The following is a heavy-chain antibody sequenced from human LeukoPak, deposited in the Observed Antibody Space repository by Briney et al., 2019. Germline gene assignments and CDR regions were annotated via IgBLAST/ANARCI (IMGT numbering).Heavy chain of an antibody. CDR3: ARGPNSGYSYGYYMDV. J-gene: IGHJ6*03. D-gene: IGHD5-18*01. CDR2: IIPIFGTA. V-gene: IGHV1-69*05. CDR1: GGTFSSYA. Sequence: GASVKVSCKASGGTFSSYAISWVRQAPGQGLEWMGGIIPIFGTANYAQKFQGRVTITTDESTSTAYMELSSLRSEDTAVYYCARGPNSGYSYGYYMDVWGKGTTVTVSS.